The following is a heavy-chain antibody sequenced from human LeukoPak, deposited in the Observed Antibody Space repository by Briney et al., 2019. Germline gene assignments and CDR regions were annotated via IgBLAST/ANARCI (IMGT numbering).Heavy chain of an antibody. CDR1: GYNFNTYW. CDR2: IYPGGSET. CDR3: ARWYYYDSSGQQGGE. V-gene: IGHV5-51*01. Sequence: GESLKISCKGSGYNFNTYWIAWVRQMPGKGLEWMGIIYPGGSETRYSPSFQGHVTISADKSISTAYPQWSSLKASDSAIYYCARWYYYDSSGQQGGEWGQGTLVTVSS. D-gene: IGHD3-22*01. J-gene: IGHJ4*02.